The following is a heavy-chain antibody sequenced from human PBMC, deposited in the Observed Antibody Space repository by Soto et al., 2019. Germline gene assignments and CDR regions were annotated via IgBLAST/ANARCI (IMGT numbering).Heavy chain of an antibody. CDR3: VRMLYNGHDYRGYFDF. CDR1: GYTFVGYD. CDR2: MNPNSGDA. D-gene: IGHD5-12*01. J-gene: IGHJ4*02. V-gene: IGHV1-8*01. Sequence: ASVKVSCKASGYTFVGYDINWVRQATGQGPEWIGWMNPNSGDAGYAQKFQGRVTMTRNTSTSTAYMEVSSLRSEDTAVYYCVRMLYNGHDYRGYFDFWGQGTLVPVSS.